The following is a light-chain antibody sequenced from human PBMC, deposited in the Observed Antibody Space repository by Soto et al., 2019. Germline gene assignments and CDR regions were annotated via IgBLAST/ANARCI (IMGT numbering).Light chain of an antibody. CDR3: QQYNSYPWT. V-gene: IGKV1-5*01. Sequence: IQMTRSPSTLSASVLDIVTITCRASQSISSWLAWYQQKPGKAPKLLIYDASSLESGVPSRFSGSGSGTEFTLTISSLQPDDFATYYCQQYNSYPWTFGQGTKVDI. J-gene: IGKJ1*01. CDR1: QSISSW. CDR2: DAS.